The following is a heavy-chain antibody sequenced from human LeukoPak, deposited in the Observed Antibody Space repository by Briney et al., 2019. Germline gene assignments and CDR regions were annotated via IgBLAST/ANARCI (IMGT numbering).Heavy chain of an antibody. CDR3: AREGTTVYYFGMDV. CDR2: ISSGSSYI. CDR1: GFTFSSYS. Sequence: GGSLRLSCAASGFTFSSYSMNWVRQAPGKGLEWVSSISSGSSYIYYADSVKGRFTISRDNAKNSLYLQVNSLRAEDTAVYYCAREGTTVYYFGMDVWGQGTTVTVSS. V-gene: IGHV3-21*01. D-gene: IGHD4-17*01. J-gene: IGHJ6*02.